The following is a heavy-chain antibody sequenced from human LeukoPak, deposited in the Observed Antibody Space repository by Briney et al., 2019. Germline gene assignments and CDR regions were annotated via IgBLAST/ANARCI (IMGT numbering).Heavy chain of an antibody. CDR3: ASSLPIDYYSSSPPYSFDY. Sequence: ASVKVSCKASAYTFTGYYIHWLRQAPGQGLEWMGCINPNTGDTDYGQKFQGRVTMTRDTSISTAYMDLNRLISDDTAMYYCASSLPIDYYSSSPPYSFDYWGQGTLVTVSS. CDR2: INPNTGDT. V-gene: IGHV1-2*02. J-gene: IGHJ4*02. D-gene: IGHD6-6*01. CDR1: AYTFTGYY.